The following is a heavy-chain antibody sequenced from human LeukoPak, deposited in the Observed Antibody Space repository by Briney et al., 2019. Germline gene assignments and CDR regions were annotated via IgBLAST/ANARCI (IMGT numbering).Heavy chain of an antibody. J-gene: IGHJ4*02. CDR3: ARHMRGGSIDY. D-gene: IGHD2-15*01. CDR2: IYTSGST. V-gene: IGHV4-4*09. Sequence: SEPLSLTCTVPGGSISSYYWSWIRQPPGKGLEWIGYIYTSGSTNYNPSLKSRVTVSVDTSKNQFSLKLSSVPAADTAVYYCARHMRGGSIDYWGQGTLVTVSS. CDR1: GGSISSYY.